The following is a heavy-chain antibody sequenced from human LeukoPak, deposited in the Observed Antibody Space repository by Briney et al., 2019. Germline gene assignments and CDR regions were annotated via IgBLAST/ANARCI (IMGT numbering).Heavy chain of an antibody. CDR2: IVGSSSNI. V-gene: IGHV3-48*04. CDR3: ASDSPETAAFDY. J-gene: IGHJ4*02. D-gene: IGHD1-1*01. CDR1: GFSFSTYS. Sequence: GGSLRLSCTASGFSFSTYSMNWVRQAPGKGLEWVSYIVGSSSNIYYADSVKGRFTISRDNAKNSLYLQMDSLRAEDTAVYYCASDSPETAAFDYWGQGTLVTVSS.